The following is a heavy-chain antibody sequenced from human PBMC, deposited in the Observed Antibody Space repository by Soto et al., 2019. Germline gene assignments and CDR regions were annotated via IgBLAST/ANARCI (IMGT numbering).Heavy chain of an antibody. CDR2: INQDGSEK. CDR3: AREVSSDFWSGFYGMDV. V-gene: IGHV3-7*01. Sequence: EVQLVESGGGLVQPGGSLRLSCAASGLSFSSYWMSWVRQAPGKGLEWVANINQDGSEKYHVDSVRGRITISRDNAKNSLYLQMNSLRAEDTAVYYCAREVSSDFWSGFYGMDVWGQGTTVTVSS. CDR1: GLSFSSYW. J-gene: IGHJ6*02. D-gene: IGHD3-3*01.